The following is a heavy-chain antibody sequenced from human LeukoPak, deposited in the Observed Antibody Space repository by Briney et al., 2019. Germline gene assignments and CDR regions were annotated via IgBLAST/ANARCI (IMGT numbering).Heavy chain of an antibody. Sequence: PSETLSPTCTVSGDSINSNSYHWGWIRHPPGKRLEWIGTVYSTGNTYYTPSLKSRVTISVDTSNNQFSLKLTSVTAADTAVYYCARPHLTWRVEYFDPWGQGTLVTVSS. V-gene: IGHV4-39*01. CDR1: GDSINSNSYH. CDR2: VYSTGNT. J-gene: IGHJ5*02. D-gene: IGHD3-16*01. CDR3: ARPHLTWRVEYFDP.